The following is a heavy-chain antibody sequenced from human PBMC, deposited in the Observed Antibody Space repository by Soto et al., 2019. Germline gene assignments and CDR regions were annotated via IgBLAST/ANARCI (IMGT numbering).Heavy chain of an antibody. V-gene: IGHV4-34*01. D-gene: IGHD3-3*01. J-gene: IGHJ6*02. Sequence: SETLSLTCAVYGGSFSGYYWSWIRQPPGKGLEWIGEINHSGSTNYNPSLKSRVTISVDTSKNQFSLKLSSVTAADTAVYYCERERAITIFGVVINPHYGMDVWGQGTPVTVSS. CDR1: GGSFSGYY. CDR3: ERERAITIFGVVINPHYGMDV. CDR2: INHSGST.